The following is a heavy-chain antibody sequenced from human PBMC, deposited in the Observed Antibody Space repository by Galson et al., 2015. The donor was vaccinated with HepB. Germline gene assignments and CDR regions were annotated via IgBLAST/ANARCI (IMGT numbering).Heavy chain of an antibody. CDR2: VRGSGTGT. Sequence: LRLSCAASGFTFYVYTMNWVRQAPGKGLEWVSAVRGSGTGTFYADSVRGRFTISRDDSKNTVTLQLNNLRVEDTAIYYCAKDSGFGGEDYWGQGILVTVSS. CDR3: AKDSGFGGEDY. J-gene: IGHJ4*02. V-gene: IGHV3-23*01. D-gene: IGHD3-16*01. CDR1: GFTFYVYT.